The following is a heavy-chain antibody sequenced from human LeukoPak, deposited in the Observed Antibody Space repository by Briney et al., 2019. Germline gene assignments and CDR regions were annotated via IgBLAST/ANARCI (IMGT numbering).Heavy chain of an antibody. CDR1: GYSISSGYY. CDR3: ARAGGYGLIDY. J-gene: IGHJ4*02. Sequence: SETLSLTCTVSGYSISSGYYWGWIRQPPGKGLEWIGSIYHSGTTYSGSTYYNPSLKSRVTISLDTSKNQFSLKVGSMTAADTAVYYCARAGGYGLIDYWGQGTLVTVSS. CDR2: IYHSGTTYSGST. V-gene: IGHV4-38-2*02. D-gene: IGHD5-18*01.